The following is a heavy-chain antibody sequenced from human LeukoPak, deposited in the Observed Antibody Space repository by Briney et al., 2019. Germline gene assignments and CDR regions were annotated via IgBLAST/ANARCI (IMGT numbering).Heavy chain of an antibody. CDR1: GGSISSSSYY. Sequence: PSETLSLTCTVSGGSISSSSYYWGWIRQPPGKGLEWFGSIYYSGSTYYHPPLKSRVTISVDTSKNQFSLKLSSVTDADTAVYYCARGGPADHVLNYYYYYMDVWGKGTTVTVSS. D-gene: IGHD2-2*01. CDR2: IYYSGST. CDR3: ARGGPADHVLNYYYYYMDV. V-gene: IGHV4-39*07. J-gene: IGHJ6*03.